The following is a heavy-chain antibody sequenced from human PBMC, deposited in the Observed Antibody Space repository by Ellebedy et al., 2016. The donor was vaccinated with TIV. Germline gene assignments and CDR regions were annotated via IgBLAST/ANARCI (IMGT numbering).Heavy chain of an antibody. Sequence: MPSETLSLTCAVSGGSFSNYQWTWIRQTPGTCLEWIGEINESGFTKYNPSLKSRVTVSIDTSTNQFSLRLTSVAAADTGVYYCARGHRYFGPHGMDVWGQGTTVTVSS. CDR1: GGSFSNYQ. D-gene: IGHD3-9*01. CDR3: ARGHRYFGPHGMDV. CDR2: INESGFT. V-gene: IGHV4-34*01. J-gene: IGHJ6*02.